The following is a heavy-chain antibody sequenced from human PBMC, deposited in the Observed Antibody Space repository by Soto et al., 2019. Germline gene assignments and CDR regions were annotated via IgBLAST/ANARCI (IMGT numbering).Heavy chain of an antibody. CDR3: ARGGSPSIDY. J-gene: IGHJ4*02. Sequence: SETLSLTCTVSGGSISRGGYYWGWIRQPPGKGLEWIGSIYWSGGAYYNPSLKSRVTISVDTSKNQFSLKLRSVTAADTAVYYGARGGSPSIDYGGRGPRVTVSS. V-gene: IGHV4-39*07. CDR2: IYWSGGA. CDR1: GGSISRGGYY.